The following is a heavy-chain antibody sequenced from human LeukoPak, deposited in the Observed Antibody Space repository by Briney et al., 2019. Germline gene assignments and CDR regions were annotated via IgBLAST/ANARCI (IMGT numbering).Heavy chain of an antibody. CDR1: GFTFSSFG. J-gene: IGHJ4*02. CDR2: IWSDGSYK. Sequence: PGRSLRLSCAASGFTFSSFGMHWVRQAPGKGLEWVAVIWSDGSYKYYADSVKGRFTISRDNSKNTLFLQMNSLRAEDTAVYYCGRTVPLDSSGYYPSWIDYWGQGTLVTVSS. V-gene: IGHV3-33*01. CDR3: GRTVPLDSSGYYPSWIDY. D-gene: IGHD3-22*01.